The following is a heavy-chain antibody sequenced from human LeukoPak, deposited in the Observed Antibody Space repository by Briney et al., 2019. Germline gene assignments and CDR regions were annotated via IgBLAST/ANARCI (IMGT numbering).Heavy chain of an antibody. Sequence: GGSLRLSCAASGFTFSDYYMSWVRQAPGKGLEWVGIIRNKANGGTTEKTTSVKGRFTISRDDSKSITYLQMNSLRAEDTAVFYCARLRTPPRWFDPWGQGTLVTVSS. J-gene: IGHJ5*02. CDR3: ARLRTPPRWFDP. V-gene: IGHV3-71*03. D-gene: IGHD4-23*01. CDR2: IRNKANGGTT. CDR1: GFTFSDYY.